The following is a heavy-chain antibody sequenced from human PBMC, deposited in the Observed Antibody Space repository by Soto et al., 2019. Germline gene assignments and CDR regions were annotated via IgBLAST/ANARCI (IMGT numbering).Heavy chain of an antibody. J-gene: IGHJ4*02. D-gene: IGHD3-10*01. V-gene: IGHV1-69*02. CDR1: GDTFNFYS. CDR2: VNPILSMS. CDR3: ASNYGSGYRAFDS. Sequence: QVQLVQSGAEVKSAGSSVKVSCKASGDTFNFYSINWVRQAPGLGFEWVGRVNPILSMSNYAQRFQGRVTMTADKSTGTAYMELRSLRSEDTAIYCASNYGSGYRAFDSWGQGALVTVSS.